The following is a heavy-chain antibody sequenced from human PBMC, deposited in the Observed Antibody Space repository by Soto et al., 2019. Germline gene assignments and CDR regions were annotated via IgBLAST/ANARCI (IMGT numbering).Heavy chain of an antibody. D-gene: IGHD3-10*01. CDR2: ISGSAIAT. J-gene: IGHJ5*02. CDR3: AKDAISMVRATNNWFDP. Sequence: GGYLRLSCADSGFTVSDYAMSWVRQAPGKGLEWGSAISGSAIATYYADSVKCRFTIYSDNYKYTLYLQVYRLRAEDTVEYYVAKDAISMVRATNNWFDPWGQGTLVTVSS. V-gene: IGHV3-23*01. CDR1: GFTVSDYA.